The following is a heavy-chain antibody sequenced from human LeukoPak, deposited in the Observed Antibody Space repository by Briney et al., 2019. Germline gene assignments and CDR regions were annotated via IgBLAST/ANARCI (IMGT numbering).Heavy chain of an antibody. CDR1: GYTFTSYG. Sequence: ASVKVSCKASGYTFTSYGISWVRQAPGQGLEWMGWISAYNGNTNYAQKLQGRVTMTTDTSTGTAYMELRSLRSDDTAVYYCAGSNYDILTGYQFDYWGQGTLVTVSS. D-gene: IGHD3-9*01. CDR2: ISAYNGNT. CDR3: AGSNYDILTGYQFDY. J-gene: IGHJ4*02. V-gene: IGHV1-18*01.